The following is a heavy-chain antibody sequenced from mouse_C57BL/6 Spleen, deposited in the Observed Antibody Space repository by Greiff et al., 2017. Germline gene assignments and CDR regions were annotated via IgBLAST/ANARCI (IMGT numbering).Heavy chain of an antibody. V-gene: IGHV7-1*01. CDR2: SRNKANDYTT. Sequence: EVHLVESGGGLVQSGRSLRLSCATSGFTFSDFYMEWVRQAPGKGLEWIAASRNKANDYTTEYSASVKGRFIVSRDTSQSILYLQMNALRAEDTAIYYCARDDGNYFDYWGQGTTLTVSS. CDR3: ARDDGNYFDY. D-gene: IGHD2-1*01. J-gene: IGHJ2*01. CDR1: GFTFSDFY.